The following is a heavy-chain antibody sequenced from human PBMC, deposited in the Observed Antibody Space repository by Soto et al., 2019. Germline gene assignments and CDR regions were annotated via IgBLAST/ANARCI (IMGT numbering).Heavy chain of an antibody. Sequence: WETLSLTCAVYGGSFSGYYWSWIRQPPGKGLEWIGEINHSGSTNYNPSLKSRVTISVDTSKNQFSLKLSSVTAADTAVYYCAVVLEGRYYGSGSRYYGMDVWGQGTTVTVSS. D-gene: IGHD3-10*01. CDR2: INHSGST. V-gene: IGHV4-34*01. CDR3: AVVLEGRYYGSGSRYYGMDV. J-gene: IGHJ6*02. CDR1: GGSFSGYY.